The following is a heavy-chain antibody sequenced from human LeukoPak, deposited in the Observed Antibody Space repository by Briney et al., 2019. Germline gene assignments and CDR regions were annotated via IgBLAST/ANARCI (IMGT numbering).Heavy chain of an antibody. Sequence: GASLKVSCKASGYTFTSYDINWVRQAPGQGLEWMGWMNTNSGNTDYAQKFQGRVTMTRNTSISTAYMELSRLRYEDTAVDYCARGDIVVVPAAPRNYYYYYMDVWGKGTTVTVSS. CDR3: ARGDIVVVPAAPRNYYYYYMDV. J-gene: IGHJ6*03. D-gene: IGHD2-2*01. CDR1: GYTFTSYD. V-gene: IGHV1-8*01. CDR2: MNTNSGNT.